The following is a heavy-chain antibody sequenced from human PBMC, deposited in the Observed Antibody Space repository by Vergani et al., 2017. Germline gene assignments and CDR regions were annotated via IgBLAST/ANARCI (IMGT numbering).Heavy chain of an antibody. D-gene: IGHD3-16*01. CDR1: GFTFSGSA. CDR2: IRSKANSYAT. Sequence: EVQLVESGGGLVQPGGSLKLSFAASGFTFSGSAMHWVRQASGQGLEWVGRIRSKANSYATAYAASVKGRFTISRDDSKNTAYLQMNSLKTEDTAVYYCTRLRLGASDYWGQGTLVTVSS. V-gene: IGHV3-73*02. J-gene: IGHJ4*02. CDR3: TRLRLGASDY.